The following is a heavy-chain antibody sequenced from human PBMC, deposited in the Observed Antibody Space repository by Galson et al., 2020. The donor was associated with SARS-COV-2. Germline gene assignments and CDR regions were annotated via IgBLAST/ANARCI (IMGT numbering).Heavy chain of an antibody. CDR3: ARAPSKRYSSGWYTVGEGIGY. D-gene: IGHD6-19*01. Sequence: ASVKVSCKASGYTFTGYYMHWVRQAPGQGLEWMGWINPNSGGTNYAQKFQGRVTMTRDTSISTAYMELSRLRSDDTAVYYCARAPSKRYSSGWYTVGEGIGYWVQGTLVTVSS. J-gene: IGHJ4*02. CDR1: GYTFTGYY. V-gene: IGHV1-2*02. CDR2: INPNSGGT.